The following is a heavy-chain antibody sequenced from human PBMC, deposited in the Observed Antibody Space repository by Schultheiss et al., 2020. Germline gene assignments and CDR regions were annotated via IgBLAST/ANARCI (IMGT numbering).Heavy chain of an antibody. J-gene: IGHJ4*01. CDR3: ARGRPPQQQLVSRRLDY. Sequence: ASVKVSCKASGYTFSNYGVSWVRQAPGQGLEWMGWINPNSGGTNYAQKFQGWVTMTRDTSISTAYMEVSSLRLEDTAVYYCARGRPPQQQLVSRRLDYWGHGTLVTVSS. V-gene: IGHV1-2*04. CDR2: INPNSGGT. CDR1: GYTFSNYG. D-gene: IGHD6-13*01.